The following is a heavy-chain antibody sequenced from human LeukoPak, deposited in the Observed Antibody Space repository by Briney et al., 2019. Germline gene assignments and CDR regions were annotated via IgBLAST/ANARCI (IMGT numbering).Heavy chain of an antibody. CDR1: GGAIGSDGYY. Sequence: PSETLSLTCSVSGGAIGSDGYYWNWIRQHPGKGLEWIGYIYYSGSASYNQSLKSRVTISVDTSKNQFSLRLSSVTAADTAVYYCARGRFYGFSGDSWGQGSLVTVSS. D-gene: IGHD3-10*01. CDR3: ARGRFYGFSGDS. J-gene: IGHJ4*02. V-gene: IGHV4-31*03. CDR2: IYYSGSA.